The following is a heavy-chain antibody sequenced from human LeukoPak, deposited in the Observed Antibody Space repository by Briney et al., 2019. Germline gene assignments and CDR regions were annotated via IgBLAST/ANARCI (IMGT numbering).Heavy chain of an antibody. CDR1: GFTFSSYA. CDR2: ISGSGGNT. V-gene: IGHV3-23*01. CDR3: ARGMSATSGYLESEY. J-gene: IGHJ4*02. Sequence: GGSLRLSCAASGFTFSSYATSWVRQSPGKGLEWVSAISGSGGNTYSAGSVKGRCTISRDNSLQTLFLHMNSLRAEDTAAYYCARGMSATSGYLESEYWGQGALVTVST. D-gene: IGHD3-22*01.